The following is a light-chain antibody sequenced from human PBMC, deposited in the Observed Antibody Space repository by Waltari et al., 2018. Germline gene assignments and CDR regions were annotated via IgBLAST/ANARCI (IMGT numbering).Light chain of an antibody. V-gene: IGLV2-14*01. CDR2: DVS. Sequence: QSALTQPASVSGSPGQSITISCTGTSSDVGFYNYVYWYQQHPGKAPKLMIYDVSERPAGVSNRFSGSKSDNTASLTISGLQAEDEADYYCNSYAGSSSWVFGGGTKLTVL. CDR1: SSDVGFYNY. J-gene: IGLJ3*02. CDR3: NSYAGSSSWV.